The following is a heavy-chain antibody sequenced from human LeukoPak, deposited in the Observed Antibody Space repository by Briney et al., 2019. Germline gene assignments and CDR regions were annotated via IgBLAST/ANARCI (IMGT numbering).Heavy chain of an antibody. CDR3: AKTNGYYDL. CDR1: GFTFSSNG. V-gene: IGHV3-23*01. D-gene: IGHD3-22*01. CDR2: ISGSGDKT. Sequence: GGSLRLSCAASGFTFSSNGMSWVRKAPGKGLEWVSSISGSGDKTYYADSVKGRFTISRDNSRSTMYLQMNSLRAEDTAVYHCAKTNGYYDLWGQGTLVIVSS. J-gene: IGHJ4*02.